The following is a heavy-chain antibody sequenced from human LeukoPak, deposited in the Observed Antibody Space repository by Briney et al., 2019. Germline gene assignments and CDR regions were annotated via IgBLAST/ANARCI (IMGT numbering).Heavy chain of an antibody. Sequence: SETLSLTCNASGVSVSDGRYYWTWIRQHPGKGLEWIGYKYYSGSAKYNPSLKSRLTISVDTSKNQFSLQLTSVTAADTATYYCATPYCSSISCLDVFSMWGQGTRVTVSS. J-gene: IGHJ3*02. CDR3: ATPYCSSISCLDVFSM. D-gene: IGHD2-2*01. CDR2: KYYSGSA. CDR1: GVSVSDGRYY. V-gene: IGHV4-31*03.